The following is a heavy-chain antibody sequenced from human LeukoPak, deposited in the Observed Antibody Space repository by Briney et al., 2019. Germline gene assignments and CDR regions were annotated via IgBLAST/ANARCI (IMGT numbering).Heavy chain of an antibody. Sequence: GASVKVSCKASGYTFTSYYMHWVRQAPGQGLEWMGIINPSGGSTSYAQKFQGRVTMTRDTSTSTAYMELSSLRSEDTAVYYCARHSGSYAYFDYWGQGTLVTVSS. V-gene: IGHV1-46*01. CDR3: ARHSGSYAYFDY. D-gene: IGHD1-26*01. CDR1: GYTFTSYY. J-gene: IGHJ4*02. CDR2: INPSGGST.